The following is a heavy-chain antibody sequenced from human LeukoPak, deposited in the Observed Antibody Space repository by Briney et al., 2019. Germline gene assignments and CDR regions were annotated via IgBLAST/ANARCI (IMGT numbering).Heavy chain of an antibody. CDR1: GYTFTGYH. CDR3: ARGFGHQVPPTAYYYYGMDV. CDR2: INPNSGGT. D-gene: IGHD1-1*01. J-gene: IGHJ6*02. Sequence: ASVKVSCKASGYTFTGYHMHWVRQAPGQGLEWMGWINPNSGGTNYAQKFQGWVTMTRDTSISTAYMELSRLRSDDTAVYYCARGFGHQVPPTAYYYYGMDVWGQGTTVTVSS. V-gene: IGHV1-2*04.